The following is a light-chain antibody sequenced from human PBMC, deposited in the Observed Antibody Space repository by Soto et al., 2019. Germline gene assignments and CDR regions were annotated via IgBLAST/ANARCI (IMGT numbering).Light chain of an antibody. J-gene: IGLJ2*01. CDR2: GSS. CDR3: QSYDSSLSGLL. V-gene: IGLV1-40*01. CDR1: SSNIGAGYD. Sequence: QAVVTQPPSVSGAPGQRVTISCTGSSSNIGAGYDVHWYQWLPGTAPKLLIYGSSYRPSGVPDRFSGSKSGTSASLAITGLQAEEEADYLCQSYDSSLSGLLFGGGTKVTVL.